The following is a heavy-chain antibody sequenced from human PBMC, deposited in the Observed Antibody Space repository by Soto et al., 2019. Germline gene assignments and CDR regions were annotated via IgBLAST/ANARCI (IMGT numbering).Heavy chain of an antibody. Sequence: QVQLVESGGGVVQPGRSLRLSCAASGFTFSSYAMHWVRQAPGKGLEWVAVISYDGSNKYYADSMKGRFTIARDNSKNMMYLPKNSLRAEDTAVYCCGPFVIAATYFDYWGQGTLVTVSS. CDR1: GFTFSSYA. V-gene: IGHV3-30-3*01. CDR2: ISYDGSNK. J-gene: IGHJ4*02. CDR3: GPFVIAATYFDY. D-gene: IGHD2-15*01.